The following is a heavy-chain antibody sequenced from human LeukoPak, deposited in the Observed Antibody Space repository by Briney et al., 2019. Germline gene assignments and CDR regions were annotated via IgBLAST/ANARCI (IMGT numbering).Heavy chain of an antibody. CDR3: ARGPWALDIVATIDYYYMDV. V-gene: IGHV3-30*04. D-gene: IGHD5-12*01. Sequence: PGGSLRLSCAASGFTFSSYAMHWVRQAPGKGLEWVAVISYDGSNKYYADSVKGRFTISRDNSKNTLYLQMNSLRAEDTAVYYCARGPWALDIVATIDYYYMDVWGKGTTVTVSS. J-gene: IGHJ6*03. CDR1: GFTFSSYA. CDR2: ISYDGSNK.